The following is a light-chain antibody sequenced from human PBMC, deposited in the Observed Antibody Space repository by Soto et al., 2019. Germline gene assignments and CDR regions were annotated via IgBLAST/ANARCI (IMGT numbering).Light chain of an antibody. CDR3: MQAIQAPRT. Sequence: DIVLTQSPLSLPVTPGEPASISCRSSQSLLHSNGNISLDWYLQKPGQSPQLLIYLGSIRASGVPDRFSGSGSGTYFTLKSTRVEAEDVGVYYCMQAIQAPRTFGLGTKVEIK. J-gene: IGKJ1*01. CDR1: QSLLHSNGNIS. V-gene: IGKV2-28*01. CDR2: LGS.